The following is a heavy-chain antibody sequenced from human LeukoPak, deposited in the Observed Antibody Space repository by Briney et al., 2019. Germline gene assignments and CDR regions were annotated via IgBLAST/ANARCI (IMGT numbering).Heavy chain of an antibody. V-gene: IGHV4-34*01. CDR3: ASVHYVWGSYRYTDYYYYGMDV. CDR2: INHSGST. J-gene: IGHJ6*02. CDR1: GGSFSGYY. D-gene: IGHD3-16*02. Sequence: SETLSLTCAVYGGSFSGYYWSWIRQPPGKGLEWIGEINHSGSTNYNPSLKSRVTISVDTSKNQFSLKLSSVTAADTAVYYCASVHYVWGSYRYTDYYYYGMDVWGQGTTVTVSS.